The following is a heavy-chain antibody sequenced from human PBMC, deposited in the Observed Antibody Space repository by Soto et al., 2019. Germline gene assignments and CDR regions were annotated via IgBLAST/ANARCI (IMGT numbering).Heavy chain of an antibody. Sequence: QVQLVQSGAEVKKPGASVKVSCKASGYTFTSYGISWVRQAPGQGLEWMGWISAYNGNTNYAQKLQGRVTMTTDTSTSTAYMELRSLRSDDTAVYYCASLKIEYSSSTMYPNCAFDIWGQGTMVTVSS. J-gene: IGHJ3*02. CDR2: ISAYNGNT. V-gene: IGHV1-18*01. CDR1: GYTFTSYG. CDR3: ASLKIEYSSSTMYPNCAFDI. D-gene: IGHD6-6*01.